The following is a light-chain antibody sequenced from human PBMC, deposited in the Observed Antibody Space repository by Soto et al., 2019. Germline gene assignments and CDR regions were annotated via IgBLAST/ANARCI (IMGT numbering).Light chain of an antibody. V-gene: IGKV3-20*01. CDR3: LRYGDSPPAYT. Sequence: EIVLTQSPGTVSLSPGERATLSFSASQSVSSRNLSWYRQKPGQAPSLLIFGASNRATGIPDRFSGSGSVTDYTLTISRLEPEDCAVYYCLRYGDSPPAYTFGQGTKLEIK. CDR1: QSVSSRN. CDR2: GAS. J-gene: IGKJ2*01.